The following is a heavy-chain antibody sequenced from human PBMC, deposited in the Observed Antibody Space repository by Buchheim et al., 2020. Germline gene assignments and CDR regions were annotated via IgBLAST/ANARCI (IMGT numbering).Heavy chain of an antibody. Sequence: EVQLVQSGAEVKKPGESLKISCKGSGYSFTSYWIGWVRQMPGKGLEWMGIIYPGDSDTRYSPSFQGQVTIPADQSISTAYPQWSSLKASDTAMYYCARSKQAYDSSGYFRMGAFDIWGQGT. J-gene: IGHJ3*02. CDR2: IYPGDSDT. CDR1: GYSFTSYW. D-gene: IGHD3-22*01. V-gene: IGHV5-51*01. CDR3: ARSKQAYDSSGYFRMGAFDI.